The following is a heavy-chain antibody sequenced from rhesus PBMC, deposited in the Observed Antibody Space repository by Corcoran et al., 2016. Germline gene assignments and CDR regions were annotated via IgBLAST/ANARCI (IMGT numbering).Heavy chain of an antibody. J-gene: IGHJ4*01. V-gene: IGHV4-92*01. CDR1: GVFLRDSYY. D-gene: IGHD1-20*01. CDR2: IYGSGEST. Sequence: QVQLQESGPGLVKPSETLSLTCTVSGVFLRDSYYWSWIRQPPGKGLEWMGRIYGSGESTNYNPSLKSRVTISRDTSRNQFSLKLSSVTAADTAVYYCVTRGYSWNRGVFWGQGVLVTVSS. CDR3: VTRGYSWNRGVF.